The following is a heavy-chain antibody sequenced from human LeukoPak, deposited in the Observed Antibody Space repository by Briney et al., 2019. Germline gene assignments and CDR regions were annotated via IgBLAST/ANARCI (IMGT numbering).Heavy chain of an antibody. Sequence: ASVKVSCEASGYTFTNYYIHWVRQAPGQGLEWMGLINPSGGSTSYAQKFQGRVTMTRDMSTSTVYMELSSLRSEDTAVYYCARDSVNWNYDYWGQGTLVTVSS. V-gene: IGHV1-46*01. J-gene: IGHJ4*02. CDR2: INPSGGST. CDR1: GYTFTNYY. D-gene: IGHD1-7*01. CDR3: ARDSVNWNYDY.